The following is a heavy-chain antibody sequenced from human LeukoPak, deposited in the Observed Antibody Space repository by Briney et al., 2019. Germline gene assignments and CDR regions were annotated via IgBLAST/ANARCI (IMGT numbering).Heavy chain of an antibody. J-gene: IGHJ4*02. D-gene: IGHD6-13*01. V-gene: IGHV3-23*01. CDR3: ARIGITAAGSGEY. CDR2: ISASGGGT. CDR1: GFSFSSYS. Sequence: PGGSLRLSCAASGFSFSSYSMKWVRQTPGKGLEWVSGISASGGGTYYADSVKGRFTISRDNSKNTLYLQMNSLRAEDTAVYYCARIGITAAGSGEYWGQGTLVTVSS.